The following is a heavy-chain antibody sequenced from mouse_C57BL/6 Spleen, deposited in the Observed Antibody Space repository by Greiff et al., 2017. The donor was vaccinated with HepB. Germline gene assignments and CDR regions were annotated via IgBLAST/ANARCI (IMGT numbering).Heavy chain of an antibody. CDR3: ASKGGVVEFDY. CDR1: GYTFTSYG. V-gene: IGHV1-81*01. Sequence: QVHVKQSGAELARPGASVKLSCKASGYTFTSYGISWVKQRTGQGLEWIGEIYPRSGNTYYNEKFKGKATLTADKSSSTAYMELRSLTSEDSAVYFCASKGGVVEFDYWGQGTTLTVSS. D-gene: IGHD1-1*01. J-gene: IGHJ2*01. CDR2: IYPRSGNT.